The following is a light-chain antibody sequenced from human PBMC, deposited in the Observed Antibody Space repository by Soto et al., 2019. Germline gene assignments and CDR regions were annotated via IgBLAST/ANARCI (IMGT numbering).Light chain of an antibody. J-gene: IGKJ5*01. CDR2: DAS. Sequence: EIVLTQSPATLSLSPGERVTLSCMASQSVGTYLAWYQQKPGQAPRLLISDASNRATGIPARFSGSGSGADFTLTISSLEPEDFAVYCCQQRTNWPITFGQGTRLEIK. V-gene: IGKV3-11*01. CDR3: QQRTNWPIT. CDR1: QSVGTY.